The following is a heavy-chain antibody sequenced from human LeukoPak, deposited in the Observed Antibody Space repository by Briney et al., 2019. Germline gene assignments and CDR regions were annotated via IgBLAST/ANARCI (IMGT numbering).Heavy chain of an antibody. J-gene: IGHJ5*02. V-gene: IGHV4-59*01. CDR1: GGSISSYY. Sequence: SETLSLTCTVSGGSISSYYWSWIRQPPGKGLEWIGYIYYSGSTNYNPSPKSRVTISVDTSKNQFSLKLSSVTAADTAVYYCARTNSENYDILTGYSNWFDPWGQGTLVTVSS. CDR2: IYYSGST. CDR3: ARTNSENYDILTGYSNWFDP. D-gene: IGHD3-9*01.